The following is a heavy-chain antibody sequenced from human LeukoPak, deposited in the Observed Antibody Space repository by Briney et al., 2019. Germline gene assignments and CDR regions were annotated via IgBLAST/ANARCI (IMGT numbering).Heavy chain of an antibody. CDR3: ARSPGRLGELSP. CDR1: VYTFTTYD. V-gene: IGHV1-8*01. D-gene: IGHD3-16*02. J-gene: IGHJ5*02. CDR2: MNPNSGYT. Sequence: ASVKVSCKASVYTFTTYDINWLRQATGQGLEWMGWMNPNSGYTGYAQKFQGRVTMTRNTSISTAYMELSSLRSEDTAVYYCARSPGRLGELSPWGQGTLVTVSS.